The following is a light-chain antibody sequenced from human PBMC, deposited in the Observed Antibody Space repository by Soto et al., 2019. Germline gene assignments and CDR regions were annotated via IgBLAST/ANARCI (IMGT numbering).Light chain of an antibody. CDR3: LQSKQTPRT. J-gene: IGKJ4*01. V-gene: IGKV3-20*01. CDR1: PTVRNNY. Sequence: VGSQWAGTLTLSPVERATLSCRARPTVRNNYLAWYQQKPGQAPRLLIYDASSRATGIPDRFSGSGSGTDFTLTISRVQSEDFGVYYCLQSKQTPRTFGRGTKVDIK. CDR2: DAS.